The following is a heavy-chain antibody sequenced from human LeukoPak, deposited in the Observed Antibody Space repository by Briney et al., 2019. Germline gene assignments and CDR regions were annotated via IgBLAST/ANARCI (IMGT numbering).Heavy chain of an antibody. CDR1: GGSISSGGYY. CDR3: ARVRGSGSYYGGFIDY. CDR2: IYYSGST. Sequence: SEILSLTCTVSGGSISSGGYYWSWIRQHPGKGLEWIGYIYYSGSTYYNPSLKSRVTISVDTSKNQFSLKLSSVTAADTAVYYCARVRGSGSYYGGFIDYWGQGTLVTVSS. D-gene: IGHD3-10*01. J-gene: IGHJ4*02. V-gene: IGHV4-31*03.